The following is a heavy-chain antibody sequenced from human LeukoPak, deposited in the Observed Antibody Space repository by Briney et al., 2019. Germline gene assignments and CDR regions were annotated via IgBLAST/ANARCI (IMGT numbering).Heavy chain of an antibody. V-gene: IGHV3-21*01. CDR3: ARVSGLIEAAVTIDY. D-gene: IGHD6-13*01. CDR1: GFTFSSYS. J-gene: IGHJ4*02. CDR2: ISSSSSYI. Sequence: GSLRLSCAASGFTFSSYSMNWVRQAPGKGLEWVSSISSSSSYIYYADSGKGRFTISRDNAKNSLYLQMNSLRAEDTAVYYCARVSGLIEAAVTIDYWGQGTLVTV.